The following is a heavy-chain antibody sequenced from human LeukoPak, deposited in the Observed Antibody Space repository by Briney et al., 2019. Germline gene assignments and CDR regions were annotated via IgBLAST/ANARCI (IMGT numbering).Heavy chain of an antibody. Sequence: SGPTLVNPTQTLTLTCSFSGFSLTTSEVGVTWIRQPPGKPLAWLALTYWNEDNRYSPSLGTRLTLTRDTSENQVVLTMTNVDPADTATYYCAHFSTTMTTGYFDPWGPGVPVTVSS. CDR3: AHFSTTMTTGYFDP. CDR2: TYWNEDN. J-gene: IGHJ5*02. D-gene: IGHD4-17*01. CDR1: GFSLTTSEVG. V-gene: IGHV2-5*01.